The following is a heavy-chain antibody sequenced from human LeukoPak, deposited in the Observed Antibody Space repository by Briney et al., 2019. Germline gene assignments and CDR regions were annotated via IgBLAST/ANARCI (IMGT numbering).Heavy chain of an antibody. D-gene: IGHD3-16*01. V-gene: IGHV1-2*06. J-gene: IGHJ4*02. CDR2: INPSTGGT. Sequence: ASVKVSCKTSGYTFINYYIHWIRQAPGQGLEWMGRINPSTGGTDFAQKFQGKVSMTTDTSISTAYMHLSRLGSDDTAVYYCATLGEDKTDTPFDYWGQGTLVTVSS. CDR1: GYTFINYY. CDR3: ATLGEDKTDTPFDY.